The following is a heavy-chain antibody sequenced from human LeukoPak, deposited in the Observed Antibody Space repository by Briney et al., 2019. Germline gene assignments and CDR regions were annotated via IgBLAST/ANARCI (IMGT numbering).Heavy chain of an antibody. CDR2: INHSGNT. CDR3: ARVRVTPNIAIDY. V-gene: IGHV4-59*12. D-gene: IGHD2/OR15-2a*01. J-gene: IGHJ4*02. CDR1: GGSISSYY. Sequence: ASETLSLTCTVSGGSISSYYWSWIRQPPGKGLEWIGEINHSGNTDYNPSLKSRVTISIDKSKNQFSLNLSSVTAADTAVYYCARVRVTPNIAIDYWGQGTLVTVSS.